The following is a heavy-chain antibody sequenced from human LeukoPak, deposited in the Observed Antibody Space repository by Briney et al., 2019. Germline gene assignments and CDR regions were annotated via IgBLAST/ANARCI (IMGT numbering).Heavy chain of an antibody. Sequence: SETLSLTCTVSGGSVSSYYWSWIRQPPGKGLEWIGYIYYSGSTNYNPSLKSRVTISVDTSKNQLSLKLSSVTAADTAVYYCARAYTFRGAFDIWGQGTMVTVSS. D-gene: IGHD2-2*02. V-gene: IGHV4-59*02. CDR3: ARAYTFRGAFDI. CDR2: IYYSGST. CDR1: GGSVSSYY. J-gene: IGHJ3*02.